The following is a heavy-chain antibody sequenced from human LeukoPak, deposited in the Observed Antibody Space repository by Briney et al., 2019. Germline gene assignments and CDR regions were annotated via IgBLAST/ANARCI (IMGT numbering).Heavy chain of an antibody. J-gene: IGHJ6*04. CDR1: GGSISSYY. CDR3: ARGARFGESNYYYYYGMDV. D-gene: IGHD3-16*01. CDR2: IYYSGST. V-gene: IGHV4-59*01. Sequence: SETLSLTCTVSGGSISSYYWSWIRQPPGKELEWIGYIYYSGSTNYNPSLKSRVTISVDTSKNQFSLKLSSVTAADTAVYYCARGARFGESNYYYYYGMDVGVKGTTVTVSS.